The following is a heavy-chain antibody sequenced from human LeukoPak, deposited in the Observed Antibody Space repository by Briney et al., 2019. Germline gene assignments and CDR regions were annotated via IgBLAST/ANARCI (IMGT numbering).Heavy chain of an antibody. J-gene: IGHJ5*02. D-gene: IGHD6-19*01. CDR2: MNPNSGNT. CDR3: TRGPSYHSKWVGGMWFDP. Sequence: ASVKVSCKASGYTFTSYYMHWVRQATGQGLEWMGWMNPNSGNTGYAQKFQGRVTMTRNTSISTAYMELSSLTSEDTAMYYCTRGPSYHSKWVGGMWFDPWGQGTLVSVSS. CDR1: GYTFTSYY. V-gene: IGHV1-8*02.